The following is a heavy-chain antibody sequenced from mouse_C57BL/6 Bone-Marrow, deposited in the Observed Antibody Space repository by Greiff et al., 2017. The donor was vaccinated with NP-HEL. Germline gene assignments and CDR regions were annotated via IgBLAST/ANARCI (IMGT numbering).Heavy chain of an antibody. CDR1: GFSLTSYG. D-gene: IGHD3-2*02. Sequence: VQLKESGPGLVQPSQSLSITCTVSGFSLTSYGVHWVRQSPGKGLEWLGVIWSGGSTDYNAAFIDRLSISKDNSKSQVFFKMNSLQADDTAIYYCASQTAQATYWFAYWGQGTLVTVSA. J-gene: IGHJ3*01. CDR2: IWSGGST. CDR3: ASQTAQATYWFAY. V-gene: IGHV2-2*01.